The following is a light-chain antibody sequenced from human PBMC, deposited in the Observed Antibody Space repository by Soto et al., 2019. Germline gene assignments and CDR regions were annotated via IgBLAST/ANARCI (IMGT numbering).Light chain of an antibody. V-gene: IGLV2-14*03. CDR2: DVS. CDR3: CSYTTSNTRQIV. CDR1: SSDVGGYNY. Sequence: QSVLTQPASVSGSPGQSITISCTGTSSDVGGYNYVSWYQHHPGKAPKLMIYDVSNRPSGASNRFSGSKSGNTASLTISVLQPEDEADYYCCSYTTSNTRQIVFGTGTKVTDL. J-gene: IGLJ1*01.